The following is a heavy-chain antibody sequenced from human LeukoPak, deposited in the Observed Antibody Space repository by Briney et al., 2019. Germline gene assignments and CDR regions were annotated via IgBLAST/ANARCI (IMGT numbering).Heavy chain of an antibody. J-gene: IGHJ6*03. CDR2: ISSSSSTI. V-gene: IGHV3-48*01. CDR1: GFTFSSYG. Sequence: GGSLRLSCAASGFTFSSYGMNWVRQAPGKGLEWVSYISSSSSTIYYADSVKGRFTISRDNAKNSLYLQMNSLRAEDTAVYYCAREGSGYRSGGSCYSDYYYYYMDVWGKGTTVTVSS. D-gene: IGHD2-15*01. CDR3: AREGSGYRSGGSCYSDYYYYYMDV.